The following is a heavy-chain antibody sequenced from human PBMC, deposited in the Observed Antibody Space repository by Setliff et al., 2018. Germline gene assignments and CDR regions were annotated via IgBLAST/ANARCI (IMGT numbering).Heavy chain of an antibody. Sequence: SETLSLTCAASGGTFSYYYWTWIRQPPGKGLEWVGEINHTGTTKYNPSLQSRVTISIDTSKDQFSLTVTSVTAADTAMYYCARGRNVAARPLDSWGQGTLVTVS. CDR3: ARGRNVAARPLDS. J-gene: IGHJ4*02. CDR2: INHTGTT. V-gene: IGHV4-34*01. CDR1: GGTFSYYY. D-gene: IGHD6-6*01.